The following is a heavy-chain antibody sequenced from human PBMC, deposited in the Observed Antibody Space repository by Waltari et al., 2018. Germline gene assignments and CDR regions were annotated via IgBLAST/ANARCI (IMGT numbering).Heavy chain of an antibody. Sequence: EVQLVQSGTEVKKPGESLKISCKGSGYSFTRYWIGWVRQMPGKGLEWMGIIYPGDSDTRYSPSFQGQVTMSVDKSISTAYLQWSGLKASDTAMYYCARHSVPRGDGSGYYNAYWGQGTLVTVSS. CDR1: GYSFTRYW. CDR2: IYPGDSDT. D-gene: IGHD3-22*01. J-gene: IGHJ4*02. CDR3: ARHSVPRGDGSGYYNAY. V-gene: IGHV5-51*01.